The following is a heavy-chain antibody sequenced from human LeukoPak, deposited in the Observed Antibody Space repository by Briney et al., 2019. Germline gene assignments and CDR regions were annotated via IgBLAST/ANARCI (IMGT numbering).Heavy chain of an antibody. J-gene: IGHJ4*02. V-gene: IGHV1-46*01. CDR3: VREERGDDDVWGSYLYAGDY. Sequence: AASVKLSCKASGYTFTSYYMHWVRQAPGQGLEWMGIINPSGGSTSYAQKLQGRVTMIRDTSTRTGYMERSSLRSEDTAVYYCVREERGDDDVWGSYLYAGDYWGEGTLVTVSS. D-gene: IGHD3-16*02. CDR2: INPSGGST. CDR1: GYTFTSYY.